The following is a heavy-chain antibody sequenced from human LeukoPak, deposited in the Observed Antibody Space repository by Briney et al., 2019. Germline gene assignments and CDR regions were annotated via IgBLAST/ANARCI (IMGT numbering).Heavy chain of an antibody. Sequence: SQTLSLTCTVSGGSISSGGYYWSWIRQPPGKGLEWIGYIYYSGSTYYNPSLKSRVTISVDTSKNQFSLKLSSVTAADTAVYYCARKAVAGIFDYWGQGTLVTVSS. CDR2: IYYSGST. V-gene: IGHV4-31*03. D-gene: IGHD6-19*01. CDR1: GGSISSGGYY. CDR3: ARKAVAGIFDY. J-gene: IGHJ4*02.